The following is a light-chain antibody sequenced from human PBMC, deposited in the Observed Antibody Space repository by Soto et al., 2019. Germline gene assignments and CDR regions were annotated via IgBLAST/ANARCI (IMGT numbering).Light chain of an antibody. CDR2: EDS. V-gene: IGLV2-23*02. CDR1: SSDVGNYNA. CDR3: CSYAGSTTFAV. J-gene: IGLJ3*02. Sequence: QSALTQPASVSGSPGQSITISCTGTSSDVGNYNAVSWYQQHPGKAPKLMIYEDSKRPSGVSNRFYGSNSGNTASLTVSGLQAEDEADYYCCSYAGSTTFAVFGGGTKLTVL.